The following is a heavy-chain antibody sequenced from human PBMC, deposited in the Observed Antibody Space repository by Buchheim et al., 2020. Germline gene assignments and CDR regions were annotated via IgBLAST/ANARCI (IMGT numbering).Heavy chain of an antibody. V-gene: IGHV4-61*02. CDR3: ARDWPIFGVLGYYAMDV. J-gene: IGHJ6*02. Sequence: QVQLQESGPGLVKPSQTLSLTCTVSGGSISSGSDYWSWIRQPAGKGLEWIGHMYTSGSTNYNPSLKIRVTISVDTSRNQFSLKLTSVTAADTAVYYCARDWPIFGVLGYYAMDVWGQGTT. CDR1: GGSISSGSDY. CDR2: MYTSGST. D-gene: IGHD3-3*01.